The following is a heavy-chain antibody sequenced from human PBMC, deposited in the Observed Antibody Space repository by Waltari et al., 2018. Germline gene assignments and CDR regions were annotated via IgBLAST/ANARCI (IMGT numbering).Heavy chain of an antibody. V-gene: IGHV3-33*01. CDR2: IWYDGSNK. CDR3: ARAYCGGDCYSTIHY. D-gene: IGHD2-21*02. Sequence: QVQLVESGGGVVPPGSSLGLPCAGSGFPFRSYGMHWARQAPGKGREWVAGIWYDGSNKYYADSVKGRFTISRDNSKNTLYLQMNSLRAEDTAVYYCARAYCGGDCYSTIHYWGQGTLVTVSS. CDR1: GFPFRSYG. J-gene: IGHJ4*02.